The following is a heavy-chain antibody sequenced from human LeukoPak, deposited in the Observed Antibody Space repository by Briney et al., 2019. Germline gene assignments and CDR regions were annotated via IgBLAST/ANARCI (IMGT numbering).Heavy chain of an antibody. V-gene: IGHV1-18*01. CDR3: ARDKVLRSPGDSFDY. Sequence: SVKVSCKASGYTFTSYGISWVRQAPGQGLEWMGWISAYNGNTNYAQKLQGRVTMTTDTSTSTAYMELRSLRSDDTAVYYCARDKVLRSPGDSFDYWGQGTLVTVSS. J-gene: IGHJ4*02. CDR1: GYTFTSYG. CDR2: ISAYNGNT. D-gene: IGHD1-14*01.